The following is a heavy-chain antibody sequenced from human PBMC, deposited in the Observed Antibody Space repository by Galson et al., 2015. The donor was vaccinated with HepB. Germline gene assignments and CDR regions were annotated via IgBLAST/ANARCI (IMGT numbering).Heavy chain of an antibody. CDR3: AKRAVTTVAYYFDY. CDR1: GFTFSSYG. J-gene: IGHJ4*02. D-gene: IGHD4-23*01. V-gene: IGHV3-30*18. Sequence: SLRLSCAASGFTFSSYGMHWVRQAPGKGLEWVAVISYDGSNKYYADSVKGRFTISRDNSKNTLYLQMNSLRAEDTALYYCAKRAVTTVAYYFDYWGQGTLVTVSS. CDR2: ISYDGSNK.